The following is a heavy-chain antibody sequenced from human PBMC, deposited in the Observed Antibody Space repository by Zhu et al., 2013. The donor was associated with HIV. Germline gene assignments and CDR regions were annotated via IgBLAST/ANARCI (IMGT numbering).Heavy chain of an antibody. CDR2: INPSGGST. J-gene: IGHJ5*02. Sequence: QVQLVQSGADVKRPGASVKVSCKASGYTFTSYYMHWVRQAPGQGLEWMGIINPSGGSTSYAQKFQGRVTMTSDTSTSTVYIEVTSLTSDDTAEYYCARDRPHNWFDPWGQGTLVTVSS. V-gene: IGHV1-46*01. CDR1: GYTFTSYY. CDR3: ARDRPHNWFDP.